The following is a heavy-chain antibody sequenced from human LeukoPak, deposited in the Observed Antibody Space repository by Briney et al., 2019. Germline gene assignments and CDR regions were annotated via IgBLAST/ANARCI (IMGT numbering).Heavy chain of an antibody. Sequence: GGSLRLSCAASGFTFSSYEMNWVRQVPGKGLEWISYISSSGSTIYFADSVKGRFTISRDNAKKSLFLQMHSLRAEDTAVYYCARLYCGGGSCFYGMDVWGQGTTVTVSS. CDR3: ARLYCGGGSCFYGMDV. V-gene: IGHV3-48*03. J-gene: IGHJ6*02. CDR2: ISSSGSTI. D-gene: IGHD2-15*01. CDR1: GFTFSSYE.